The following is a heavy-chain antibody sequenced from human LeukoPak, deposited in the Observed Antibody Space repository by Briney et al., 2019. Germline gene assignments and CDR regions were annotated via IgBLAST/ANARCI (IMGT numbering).Heavy chain of an antibody. CDR2: IYTSGST. Sequence: SETLSLTCTVSGGSISSGSYYWSWIRQPAGKGLEWIGRIYTSGSTNYNPSLKSRVTISVDTSKNQFSLKLSSVTAADTAVYYCARMVRRTFHFDYWGLGTLVTVSS. CDR3: ARMVRRTFHFDY. J-gene: IGHJ4*02. CDR1: GGSISSGSYY. V-gene: IGHV4-61*02. D-gene: IGHD3-16*01.